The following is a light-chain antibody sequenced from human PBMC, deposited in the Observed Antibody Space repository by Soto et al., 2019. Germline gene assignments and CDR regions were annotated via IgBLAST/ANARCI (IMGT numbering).Light chain of an antibody. Sequence: QPVLTQSSSASASLGSSVKLTCTLSSGHSSYIIAWHHQQPGKAPRYLMKIEGSGSYNKGSGVPDRFSGSSSGADRYLTISNLQFEDEANYYCETWDSNTRVFGGGTKLTVL. CDR2: IEGSGSY. CDR1: SGHSSYI. V-gene: IGLV4-60*02. J-gene: IGLJ2*01. CDR3: ETWDSNTRV.